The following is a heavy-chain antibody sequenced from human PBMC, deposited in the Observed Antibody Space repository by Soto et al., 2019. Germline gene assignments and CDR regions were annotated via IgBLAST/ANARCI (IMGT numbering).Heavy chain of an antibody. CDR3: ARGPYYDLIWNYYYMDV. Sequence: QVQLQESGPGLVKPSETLSLSCNVSGGSISGHYWSWVRQTPGKGLEWISYIYYSGSTNYNPSLKSRVTSSVDTSKNHFSLRLTSVTAADTAVYYCARGPYYDLIWNYYYMDVWGKGTTVTVS. J-gene: IGHJ6*03. V-gene: IGHV4-59*08. CDR2: IYYSGST. CDR1: GGSISGHY. D-gene: IGHD3-16*01.